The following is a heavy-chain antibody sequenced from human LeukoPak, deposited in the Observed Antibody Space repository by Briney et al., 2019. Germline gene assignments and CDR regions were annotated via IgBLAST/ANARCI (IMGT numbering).Heavy chain of an antibody. V-gene: IGHV3-11*01. CDR3: ARGYDSSGYNWFDP. D-gene: IGHD3-22*01. CDR2: ISSSGSTI. J-gene: IGHJ5*02. Sequence: GGSLRLSCAASGFTFSDYYMTWIRQAPGKGLEWVSCISSSGSTIYYADSVKGRFTISRDNAKNSLYLQMNSLGAEDTAVYYCARGYDSSGYNWFDPWGQGTLVTVSS. CDR1: GFTFSDYY.